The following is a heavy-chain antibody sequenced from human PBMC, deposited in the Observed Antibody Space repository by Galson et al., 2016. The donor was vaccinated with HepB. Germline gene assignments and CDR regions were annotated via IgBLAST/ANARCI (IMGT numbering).Heavy chain of an antibody. CDR1: GYTFNTYN. J-gene: IGHJ4*02. D-gene: IGHD1-14*01. CDR2: IKPNGGNT. Sequence: SCKASGYTFNTYNMHWVRQAPGQGLEWMGIIKPNGGNTIYAQKFQDRITMTRDTSTSTVYMELISLRSEDTAVYYCARELDHSFYFDYWGQGTLLTVSS. V-gene: IGHV1-46*02. CDR3: ARELDHSFYFDY.